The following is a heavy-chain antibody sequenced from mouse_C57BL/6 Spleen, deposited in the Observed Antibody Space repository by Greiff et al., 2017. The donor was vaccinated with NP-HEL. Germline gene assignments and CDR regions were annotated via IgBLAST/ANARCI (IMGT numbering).Heavy chain of an antibody. V-gene: IGHV7-3*01. CDR2: IRNKANGYTT. D-gene: IGHD1-1*01. CDR1: GFTFTDYY. CDR3: SRYGGSFYYYAMDY. J-gene: IGHJ4*01. Sequence: EVKLMESGGGLVQPGGSLSLSCAASGFTFTDYYMSWVRQPPGKALEWLGFIRNKANGYTTEYSASVKGRFTISRDNSQSILYLQMNALRAEDSATYYCSRYGGSFYYYAMDYWGQGTSVTVSS.